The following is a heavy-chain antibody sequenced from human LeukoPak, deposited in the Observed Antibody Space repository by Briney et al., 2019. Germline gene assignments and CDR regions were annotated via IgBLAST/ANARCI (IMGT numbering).Heavy chain of an antibody. Sequence: GGSLRLSCAASGFTFDDYAMHWVRQAPGKGLEWVSGISWNSGSIGYADSVKGRFTISRDNAKNSLYLQMSSLRAEDTALYYCAKDIGYSYGPPYYGMDVWGQGTTVTVSS. D-gene: IGHD5-18*01. V-gene: IGHV3-9*01. CDR1: GFTFDDYA. CDR2: ISWNSGSI. J-gene: IGHJ6*02. CDR3: AKDIGYSYGPPYYGMDV.